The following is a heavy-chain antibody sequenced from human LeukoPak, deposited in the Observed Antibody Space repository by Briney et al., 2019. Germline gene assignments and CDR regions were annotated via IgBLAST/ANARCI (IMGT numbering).Heavy chain of an antibody. CDR2: ITGSDGTS. Sequence: PGTSLRLSCVASGSTFTNYAMSWVRQAPGKGLEWVSAITGSDGTSHYADSVKGRFTISRDNSKNTLYPQVNSLRAEDTAVYYCAKWGDYDILTGYYVPDYWGQGTLVTVSS. J-gene: IGHJ4*02. CDR3: AKWGDYDILTGYYVPDY. CDR1: GSTFTNYA. D-gene: IGHD3-9*01. V-gene: IGHV3-23*01.